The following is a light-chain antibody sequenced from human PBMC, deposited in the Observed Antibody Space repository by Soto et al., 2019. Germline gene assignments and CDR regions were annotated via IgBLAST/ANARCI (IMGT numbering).Light chain of an antibody. Sequence: EIVMTQSPASQSLSPGEGVTLSCRASQSVSSNLAWYQQRPGQTPRLLIYDASTRVFGIPARFSGTGSGTEFTLTISSLQSEDFAVYYCQQRCNGTFLTFGGGTKVDVK. V-gene: IGKV3-15*01. CDR2: DAS. CDR3: QQRCNGTFLT. J-gene: IGKJ4*01. CDR1: QSVSSN.